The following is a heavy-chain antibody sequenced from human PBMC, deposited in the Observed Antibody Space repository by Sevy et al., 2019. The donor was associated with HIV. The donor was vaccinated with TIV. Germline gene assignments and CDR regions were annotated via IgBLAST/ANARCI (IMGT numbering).Heavy chain of an antibody. CDR1: GFAFTNYYA. J-gene: IGHJ6*02. CDR3: ARPRANYVDHYFFFAMDV. Sequence: GGSLRLSCAASGFAFTNYYAMHWVRQARGKGLEWVVLISYDGSDKYYADSVKGRFTISRDNLKNTLYLQMNSLTTEDTAVYYCARPRANYVDHYFFFAMDVWGQGTTVTVSS. D-gene: IGHD4-17*01. CDR2: ISYDGSDK. V-gene: IGHV3-30-3*01.